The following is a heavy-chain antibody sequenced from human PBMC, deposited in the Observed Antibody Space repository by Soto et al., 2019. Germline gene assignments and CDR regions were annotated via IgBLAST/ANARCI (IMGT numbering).Heavy chain of an antibody. CDR2: IKRKYYGGAT. CDR3: TTGGHYYDTNAYIEKALFFNI. D-gene: IGHD3-22*01. V-gene: IGHV3-15*01. J-gene: IGHJ3*02. CDR1: GFTFNDAW. Sequence: GGSLRLSCASSGFTFNDAWMSCVRQSPGKWLEWVGRIKRKYYGGATDYAAPVKGRFTLSRDDSKNTLYLQMSSLKTEDTAVYYCTTGGHYYDTNAYIEKALFFNIWGQGTMVTVSS.